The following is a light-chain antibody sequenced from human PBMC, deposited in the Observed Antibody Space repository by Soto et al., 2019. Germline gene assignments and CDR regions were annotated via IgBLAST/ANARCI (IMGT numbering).Light chain of an antibody. V-gene: IGKV3-15*01. CDR2: DAS. CDR1: QSLSSN. Sequence: VMPQSQATLSVPQGAGAPLSAGASQSLSSNLGWYQQKPGQAPRLLLYDASTLASGVPARFSGSGSGTVFTLTISSLQSEDFAVYYCQQDNNWPPTFGQGTKVDIK. J-gene: IGKJ1*01. CDR3: QQDNNWPPT.